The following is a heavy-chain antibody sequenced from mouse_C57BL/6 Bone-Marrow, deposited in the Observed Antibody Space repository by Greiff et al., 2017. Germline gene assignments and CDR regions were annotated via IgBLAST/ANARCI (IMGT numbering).Heavy chain of an antibody. Sequence: VQLQQPGAELVKPGASVKLSCKASGYTFTSYWMHWVKQRPGQGLEWIGMIHPNSGSTNYNEKFKSKATLTVDKSSSTAYMQLSSLTSEDSAVYDGARRRYSGSYWYFDDWGTGTTVTVSS. D-gene: IGHD1-1*01. V-gene: IGHV1-64*01. CDR2: IHPNSGST. J-gene: IGHJ1*03. CDR1: GYTFTSYW. CDR3: ARRRYSGSYWYFDD.